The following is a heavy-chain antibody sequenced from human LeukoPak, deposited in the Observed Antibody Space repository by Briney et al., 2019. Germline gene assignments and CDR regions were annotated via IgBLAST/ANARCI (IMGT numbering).Heavy chain of an antibody. CDR2: IYYSGST. Sequence: SETLSLTCTVSGGSISSYYWSWIRQPPGKGLGWIGYIYYSGSTNYNPSLKSRVTISVDTSKNQFSLKLSSVTAADTAVYYCASSPRYCSGGSCPYYFDYWGQGTLVTVSS. CDR1: GGSISSYY. J-gene: IGHJ4*02. V-gene: IGHV4-59*08. D-gene: IGHD2-15*01. CDR3: ASSPRYCSGGSCPYYFDY.